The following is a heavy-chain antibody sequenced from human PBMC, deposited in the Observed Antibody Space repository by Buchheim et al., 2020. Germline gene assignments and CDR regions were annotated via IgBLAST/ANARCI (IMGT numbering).Heavy chain of an antibody. CDR1: GFTFSSYS. CDR2: ISSSSSSI. D-gene: IGHD5-18*01. V-gene: IGHV3-48*01. Sequence: EVQLVESGGGLVQPGGSLRLSCAASGFTFSSYSMNWVRQAPGKGLEWVSYISSSSSSIYYADSVKGRFTSSRDNAKNSLYLQMNSLRAEDTAVYYRARPSTYSAMVPDYWGQGTL. CDR3: ARPSTYSAMVPDY. J-gene: IGHJ4*02.